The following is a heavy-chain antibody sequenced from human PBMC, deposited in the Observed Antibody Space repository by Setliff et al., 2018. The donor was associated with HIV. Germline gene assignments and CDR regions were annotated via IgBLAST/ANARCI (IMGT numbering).Heavy chain of an antibody. Sequence: SETLSLTCTVSGDSVNDRSYFWGWIRQPPGKGLEWIGTFYYNGDSRYNPSLKSRVTISVDTSKNQFSLKLSSVTAADTAVYYCAGAPPIFYDILTGYSNYYYYYYMDVWGKGTTVTVSS. D-gene: IGHD3-9*01. J-gene: IGHJ6*03. CDR3: AGAPPIFYDILTGYSNYYYYYYMDV. CDR2: FYYNGDS. V-gene: IGHV4-39*07. CDR1: GDSVNDRSYF.